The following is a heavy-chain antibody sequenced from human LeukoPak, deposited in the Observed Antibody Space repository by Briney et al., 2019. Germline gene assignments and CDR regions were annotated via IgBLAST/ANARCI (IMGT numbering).Heavy chain of an antibody. CDR2: ISGSGNTI. J-gene: IGHJ4*02. CDR1: GFTFSSYD. CDR3: ARLDYGDYDLDY. D-gene: IGHD4-17*01. Sequence: GGSRRLSCAASGFTFSSYDMSWVRQAPGKGLEWVSCISGSGNTIYYAASVKGRFTISRDNAKNSLYLQMNSLRAEDTAVYYCARLDYGDYDLDYWGQGTLVTVSS. V-gene: IGHV3-48*03.